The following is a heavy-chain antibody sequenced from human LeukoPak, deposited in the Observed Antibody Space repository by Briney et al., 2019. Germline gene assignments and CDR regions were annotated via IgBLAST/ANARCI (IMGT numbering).Heavy chain of an antibody. CDR3: AGGIAVAGTVTFDI. Sequence: ASVKVSCKVSGYTLTELSMRWVRQAPGKGLEWVGGFDPEDGETIYAQKFQGRVTITADESTSTAYMELSSLRSEDTAVYYCAGGIAVAGTVTFDIWGQGTMVTVSS. J-gene: IGHJ3*02. CDR1: GYTLTELS. CDR2: FDPEDGET. V-gene: IGHV1-24*01. D-gene: IGHD6-19*01.